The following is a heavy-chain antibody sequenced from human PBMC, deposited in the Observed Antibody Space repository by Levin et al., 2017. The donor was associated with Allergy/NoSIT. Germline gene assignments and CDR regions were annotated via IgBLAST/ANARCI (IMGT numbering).Heavy chain of an antibody. CDR2: VSHRGSS. Sequence: ASETLSLTCAVSGGYLGGYYWSWLRQPPGKGLEWIGEVSHRGSSTYNPSLDSRVTISADTSRNHFSLDLHSVTAADTAIYYCAVFSLRYGTFDIWGQGTMVTVSS. D-gene: IGHD4-17*01. CDR3: AVFSLRYGTFDI. J-gene: IGHJ3*02. CDR1: GGYLGGYY. V-gene: IGHV4-34*01.